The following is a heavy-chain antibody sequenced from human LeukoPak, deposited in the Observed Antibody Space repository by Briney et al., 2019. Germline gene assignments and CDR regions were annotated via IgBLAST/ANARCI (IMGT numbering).Heavy chain of an antibody. CDR3: AKAHLNSWVGGDYVPDY. CDR2: ISYDGSNK. CDR1: GFTFSSYG. V-gene: IGHV3-30*18. Sequence: GGSLRLSCAASGFTFSSYGMHWVRQAPGKGLEWVAVISYDGSNKHYADSVKGRFTISRDNSKNTLYLQMNSLRAEDTAVYYCAKAHLNSWVGGDYVPDYWGQGTLVTVSS. D-gene: IGHD4-17*01. J-gene: IGHJ4*02.